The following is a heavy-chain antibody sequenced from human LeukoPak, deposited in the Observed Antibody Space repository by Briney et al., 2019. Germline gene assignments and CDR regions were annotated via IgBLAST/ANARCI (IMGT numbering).Heavy chain of an antibody. CDR3: AREHYYGSGSYYNDY. D-gene: IGHD3-10*01. Sequence: SVKVSCKASGGTFSSYAISWVRQAPGQGLEWTGRIIPIFGTANYAQKFQGRVTITTDESTSTAYMELSSLRSEDTAVYYCAREHYYGSGSYYNDYWGQGTLVTVSS. J-gene: IGHJ4*02. CDR2: IIPIFGTA. V-gene: IGHV1-69*05. CDR1: GGTFSSYA.